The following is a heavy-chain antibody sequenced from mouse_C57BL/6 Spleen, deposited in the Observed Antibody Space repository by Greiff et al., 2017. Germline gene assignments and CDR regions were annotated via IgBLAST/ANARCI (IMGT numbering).Heavy chain of an antibody. CDR1: VYSITSGYY. V-gene: IGHV3-6*01. Sequence: EVQLQESGPGLVKPSQSLSLTCSVTVYSITSGYYWNWIRQFPGNKLEWMGYISYDGSNNYNPSLKNRISITRDTSKNQFFLKLNSVTTEDTATYYCARGTTVVADYAMDYWGQGTSVTVSS. D-gene: IGHD1-1*01. J-gene: IGHJ4*01. CDR2: ISYDGSN. CDR3: ARGTTVVADYAMDY.